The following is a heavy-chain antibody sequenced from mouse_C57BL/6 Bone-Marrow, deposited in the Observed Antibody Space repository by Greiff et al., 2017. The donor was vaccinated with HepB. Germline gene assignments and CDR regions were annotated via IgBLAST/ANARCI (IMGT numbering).Heavy chain of an antibody. CDR2: IDPNSGGT. J-gene: IGHJ3*01. CDR1: GYTFTSYW. CDR3: AHYYDYDEGCDY. Sequence: QVQLQQPGAELVKPGASVKLTCKASGYTFTSYWMHWVKQRPGRGLEWIGRIDPNSGGTKYNEKFKSKATLTVDKPSSPAYMQLSSLTAEDSAVYYGAHYYDYDEGCDYWGQGTLVTVSA. V-gene: IGHV1-72*01. D-gene: IGHD2-4*01.